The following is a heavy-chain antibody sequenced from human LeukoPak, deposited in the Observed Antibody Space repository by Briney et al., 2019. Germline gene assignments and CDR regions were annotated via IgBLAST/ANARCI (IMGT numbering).Heavy chain of an antibody. CDR2: TSSSGTV. CDR3: ARVSRVYYDSSGYPY. J-gene: IGHJ4*02. V-gene: IGHV3-48*01. D-gene: IGHD3-22*01. Sequence: GGSLRLSCAASGFTFSSYSMNWVRQAPGKGLEWVSYTSSSGTVYYADSVKGRFIISRDNAKNSLYLQMNSLRAEDTAVYYCARVSRVYYDSSGYPYWGQGTLVTVSS. CDR1: GFTFSSYS.